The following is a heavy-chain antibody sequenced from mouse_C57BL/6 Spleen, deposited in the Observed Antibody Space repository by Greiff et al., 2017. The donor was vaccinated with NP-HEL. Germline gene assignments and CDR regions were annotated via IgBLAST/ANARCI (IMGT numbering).Heavy chain of an antibody. CDR2: INYDGSST. J-gene: IGHJ2*01. CDR1: GFTFSDYY. CDR3: ARDDGYFYLDD. D-gene: IGHD2-3*01. Sequence: EVKLMESEGGLVQPGSSMKLSCTASGFTFSDYYMAWVRQVPDKGLEWVANINYDGSSTYYLDSLKGRFIISRDNAKNILYLQMSSLKSEDTATYYCARDDGYFYLDDWGQGTTLTVSS. V-gene: IGHV5-16*01.